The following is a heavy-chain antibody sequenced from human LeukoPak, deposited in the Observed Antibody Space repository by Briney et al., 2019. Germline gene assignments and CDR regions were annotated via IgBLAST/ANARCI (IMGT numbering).Heavy chain of an antibody. CDR1: GFTFITYS. Sequence: GGSLRLSCAASGFTFITYSMNWVRQAPGEGLEWIPYISSDSSAIYYADSVKGRFTISRDNAKNSLYLQMNSLRAEDTAVYYCARAARYCTAGSCSRGYMDVWGKGTTVTVSS. CDR2: ISSDSSAI. V-gene: IGHV3-48*01. CDR3: ARAARYCTAGSCSRGYMDV. D-gene: IGHD2-15*01. J-gene: IGHJ6*03.